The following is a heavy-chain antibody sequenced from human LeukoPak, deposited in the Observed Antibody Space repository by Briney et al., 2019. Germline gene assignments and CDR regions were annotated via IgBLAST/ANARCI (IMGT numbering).Heavy chain of an antibody. V-gene: IGHV3-23*01. Sequence: GGTLRLSCAASGFTFSSYGMSWVRQAPGKGLEWVSAISGSGGSTYYADSVKGRFTISRDNSKNTLYLQMNSLRAEDTAVYYCAKDVAGRSKGWFDPWGQGTLVTVSS. CDR2: ISGSGGST. CDR1: GFTFSSYG. J-gene: IGHJ5*02. CDR3: AKDVAGRSKGWFDP.